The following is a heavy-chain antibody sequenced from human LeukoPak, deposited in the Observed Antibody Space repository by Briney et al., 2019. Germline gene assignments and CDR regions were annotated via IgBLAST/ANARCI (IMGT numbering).Heavy chain of an antibody. J-gene: IGHJ4*02. CDR2: IYPGDSDT. CDR1: GYSFTSYW. V-gene: IGHV5-51*01. D-gene: IGHD5-12*01. CDR3: ARLESGYSGYDGTYFDY. Sequence: NAGESLKISCKGSGYSFTSYWIGWVRQMPGKGLEWMGIIYPGDSDTRYSPSFQGQVTISADKSISTAHLQWSSLKASDTAMYYCARLESGYSGYDGTYFDYWGQGTLVTVSS.